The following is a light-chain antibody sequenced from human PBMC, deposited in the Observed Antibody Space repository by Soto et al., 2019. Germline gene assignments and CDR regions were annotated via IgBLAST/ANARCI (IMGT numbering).Light chain of an antibody. J-gene: IGLJ2*01. CDR1: SSDVGGYDY. V-gene: IGLV2-14*01. CDR3: SSYTSSRPLVV. CDR2: DVS. Sequence: QSALTQPASVSGSPGQSITVSCTGASSDVGGYDYVSWYQQHPGKAPKLMIYDVSNRPSGVSNRFSGSKSGNTASLTISGLQAEDEAAYYCSSYTSSRPLVVFGGGTKLTVL.